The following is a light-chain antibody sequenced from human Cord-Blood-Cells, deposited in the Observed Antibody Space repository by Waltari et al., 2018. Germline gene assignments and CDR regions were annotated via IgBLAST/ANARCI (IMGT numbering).Light chain of an antibody. Sequence: EIVMTQSPATLSVSPGERATLSCRASQRVSSNLAWYQQKPGPAPRLLVYGSSTRATGIPARFSGSGSGTEFTLTISSLQSEDFAVYYCQQYNNWPPWTFGQGTKVEIK. V-gene: IGKV3-15*01. CDR1: QRVSSN. CDR2: GSS. J-gene: IGKJ1*01. CDR3: QQYNNWPPWT.